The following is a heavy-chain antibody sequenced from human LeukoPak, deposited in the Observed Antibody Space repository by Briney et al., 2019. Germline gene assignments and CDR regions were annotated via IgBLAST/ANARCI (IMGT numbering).Heavy chain of an antibody. CDR1: GYSISSGYY. CDR2: IYHSGST. V-gene: IGHV4-38-2*01. D-gene: IGHD3-3*01. Sequence: SETLSLTCAVSGYSISSGYYWGWIRQPPGKGLEWIGSIYHSGSTYYNPSLKSRVTISVDTSKNQFSLKLSSVTAADTAVYYCARHYYDFWSGYEPPDWGQGTLVTVSP. J-gene: IGHJ4*02. CDR3: ARHYYDFWSGYEPPD.